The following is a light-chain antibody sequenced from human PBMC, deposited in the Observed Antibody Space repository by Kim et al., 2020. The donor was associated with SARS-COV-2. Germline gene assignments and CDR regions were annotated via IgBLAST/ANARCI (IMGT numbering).Light chain of an antibody. J-gene: IGKJ2*01. CDR3: QQTYNAPYT. V-gene: IGKV1-39*01. CDR1: DSVNTY. Sequence: SASVGDRVTITCRASDSVNTYLDWYRVKPGKAPHLLIFATSNLQSGVSSTFSGSGSGTEYTLTIGSLQPEDFATYYCQQTYNAPYTFGQGTKLEI. CDR2: ATS.